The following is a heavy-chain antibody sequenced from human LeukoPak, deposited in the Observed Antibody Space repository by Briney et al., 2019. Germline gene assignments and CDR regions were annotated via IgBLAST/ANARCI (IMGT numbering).Heavy chain of an antibody. CDR3: ARGTSVTTRAFDY. V-gene: IGHV3-11*01. CDR1: GFTFSDYY. CDR2: ITAGGTTM. D-gene: IGHD4-17*01. J-gene: IGHJ4*02. Sequence: GGSLRLSCAVSGFTFSDYYMSWIRQAPGKGLEWVSYITAGGTTMYYLDSVKGRFTISRDNGQNSLYLQMHSLRAEDTAVYYCARGTSVTTRAFDYWGQGTLVTVSS.